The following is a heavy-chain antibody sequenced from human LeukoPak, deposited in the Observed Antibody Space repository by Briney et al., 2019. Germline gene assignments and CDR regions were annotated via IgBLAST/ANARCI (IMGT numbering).Heavy chain of an antibody. CDR3: ARVIFQWTFDY. Sequence: PGGSLRLSCAASGFTFSSYWMSWVRQAPGEGLEWVANIKQDGSEKYYVDSVKGRFTISRDNAKNSLYLQMNSLRAEDTAVYYCARVIFQWTFDYWGQGTLATVSS. J-gene: IGHJ4*02. V-gene: IGHV3-7*01. CDR2: IKQDGSEK. CDR1: GFTFSSYW. D-gene: IGHD2-15*01.